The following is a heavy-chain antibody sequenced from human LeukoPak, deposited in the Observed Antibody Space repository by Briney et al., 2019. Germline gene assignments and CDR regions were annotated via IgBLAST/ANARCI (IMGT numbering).Heavy chain of an antibody. D-gene: IGHD3-10*01. J-gene: IGHJ3*02. V-gene: IGHV4-59*01. CDR3: ARYYYGSGSLDAFDI. CDR1: GGSISSYY. CDR2: IYYSGST. Sequence: PSETLSLTCTVSGGSISSYYWSWIRQPPGKGLEWIGYIYYSGSTNYNPSLKSRVTISVDTSKNQSSLKLSSVTAADTAVYYCARYYYGSGSLDAFDIWGQGTMVTVSS.